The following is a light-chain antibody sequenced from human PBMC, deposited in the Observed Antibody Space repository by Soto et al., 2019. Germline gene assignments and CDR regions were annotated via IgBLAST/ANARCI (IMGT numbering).Light chain of an antibody. CDR2: RAS. CDR1: QSLVDSDDGNTY. CDR3: QQYGSSAWT. Sequence: DIVMTQTPLSLPVTTGEPASISCGSSQSLVDSDDGNTYLDWYLQKPGQSPQLLIYRASNRAAGIPDRFSGSGSGTDFTLTISRLEPEDFAVYYCQQYGSSAWTCGQGTKGEI. V-gene: IGKV2-40*01. J-gene: IGKJ1*01.